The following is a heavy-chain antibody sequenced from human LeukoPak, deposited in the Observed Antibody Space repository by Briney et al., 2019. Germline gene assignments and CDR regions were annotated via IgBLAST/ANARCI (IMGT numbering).Heavy chain of an antibody. V-gene: IGHV4-34*01. Sequence: SSETLSLTCAVYGGSFSGYYWSWIRQLPGEGLEWIGEINHSGSTNYNPSLRSRVTISVDTSKNQFSLKLSSVTAADTAVYYCARGYYDILTGYPLWGQGTLVTVSS. D-gene: IGHD3-9*01. CDR3: ARGYYDILTGYPL. CDR2: INHSGST. CDR1: GGSFSGYY. J-gene: IGHJ4*02.